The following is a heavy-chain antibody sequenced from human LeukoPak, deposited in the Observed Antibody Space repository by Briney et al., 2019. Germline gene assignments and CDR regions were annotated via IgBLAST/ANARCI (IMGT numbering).Heavy chain of an antibody. CDR2: FYNSGST. D-gene: IGHD4-17*01. V-gene: IGHV4-39*01. CDR3: ARRLRPGDYFDY. J-gene: IGHJ4*02. Sequence: SETLSLACTVSGGSIDGSTYYWGWIRQPPGKGLEWIGSFYNSGSTYRNPSLSSRVTIFADMSKNQFSLKLTSVTAADTAVYYCARRLRPGDYFDYWGQGILVPVSS. CDR1: GGSIDGSTYY.